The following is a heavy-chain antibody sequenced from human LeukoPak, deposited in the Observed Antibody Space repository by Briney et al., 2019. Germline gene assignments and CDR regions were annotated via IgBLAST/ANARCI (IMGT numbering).Heavy chain of an antibody. J-gene: IGHJ6*02. D-gene: IGHD3-22*01. Sequence: QSGGSLRLSCAASGFTFSSCGMHWVRQAPGKGLEWVAVITYDGDTTYFEDSVKGRFTISRDTSKSTLYLQMNSLGAEDTAVYYCARDMGYYYDSSGYPTNYYYYYGMDVWGQGTTVTVSS. V-gene: IGHV3-30*03. CDR1: GFTFSSCG. CDR3: ARDMGYYYDSSGYPTNYYYYYGMDV. CDR2: ITYDGDTT.